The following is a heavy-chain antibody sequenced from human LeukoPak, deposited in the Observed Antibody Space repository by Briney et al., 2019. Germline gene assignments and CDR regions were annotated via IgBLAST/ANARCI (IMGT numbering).Heavy chain of an antibody. Sequence: SETLSLTCDVSGYSISSGHHWGWIRQSPGKGLEWIASMYNSGSTYFKSSLKSRVTISLDKPKNQFSLTLNSVTAADTAVYYCARHVYGRHQLQAYHFDYWGQGILVTVSS. V-gene: IGHV4-38-2*01. J-gene: IGHJ4*02. CDR1: GYSISSGHH. CDR3: ARHVYGRHQLQAYHFDY. CDR2: MYNSGST. D-gene: IGHD2-2*01.